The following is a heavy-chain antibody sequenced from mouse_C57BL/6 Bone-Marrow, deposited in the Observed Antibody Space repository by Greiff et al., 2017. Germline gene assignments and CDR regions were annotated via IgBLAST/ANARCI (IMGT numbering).Heavy chain of an antibody. Sequence: QVQLKQSGPELVKPGASVKISCKASGYAFSSSWMNWVKQRPGKGLEWIGRIYPGDGDTNYNGKFKGKATLTADKSSSTAYMQLSSLTSEDSAVYFCARDGDIYYGNYYFDYWGQGTTLTVSS. CDR1: GYAFSSSW. V-gene: IGHV1-82*01. CDR2: IYPGDGDT. D-gene: IGHD2-1*01. CDR3: ARDGDIYYGNYYFDY. J-gene: IGHJ2*01.